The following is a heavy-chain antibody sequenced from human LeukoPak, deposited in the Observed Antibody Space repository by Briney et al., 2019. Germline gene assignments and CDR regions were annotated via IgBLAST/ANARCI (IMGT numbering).Heavy chain of an antibody. Sequence: ETLSLTCTVPGGPISSISYYWGWIRQPPGKGLEWIWSIYYSGSTYYNPSLKSRVTISVDTSKNQFSLKVSSVTGADAAVYYCARHRSNYAGPNWFDPWGQGTLVTVSS. J-gene: IGHJ5*02. D-gene: IGHD4-11*01. V-gene: IGHV4-39*01. CDR2: IYYSGST. CDR3: ARHRSNYAGPNWFDP. CDR1: GGPISSISYY.